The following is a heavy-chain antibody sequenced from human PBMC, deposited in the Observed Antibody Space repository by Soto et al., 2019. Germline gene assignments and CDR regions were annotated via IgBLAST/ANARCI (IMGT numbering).Heavy chain of an antibody. J-gene: IGHJ4*02. CDR1: CFSLMTNGEG. CDR2: IYWNEDK. Sequence: XGPTLWCQPYTFSLTCTFFCFSLMTNGEGVGWIRQPTGKLLEWLAVIYWNEDKHYSRTLKSRHSNTKDNSQIQVVITLTTIDPVDTAAFYCVHTLKVHNITGGHYFDSWGQGTLVTVSS. V-gene: IGHV2-5*01. D-gene: IGHD3-3*01. CDR3: VHTLKVHNITGGHYFDS.